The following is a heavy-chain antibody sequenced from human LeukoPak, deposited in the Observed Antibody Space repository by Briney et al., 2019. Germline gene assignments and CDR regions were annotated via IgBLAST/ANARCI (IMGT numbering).Heavy chain of an antibody. CDR3: ARLSSYGFTPWSP. CDR2: ISAYNGNT. D-gene: IGHD5-18*01. CDR1: GYTFTSYG. J-gene: IGHJ4*02. V-gene: IGHV1-18*01. Sequence: ASVKVSCKASGYTFTSYGISCVRQAPGQGLECMGWISAYNGNTHYVQKLQGRVTMTTDTSTSTAYMELRSLRSDDTAVYYCARLSSYGFTPWSPWGQGTLVTVSS.